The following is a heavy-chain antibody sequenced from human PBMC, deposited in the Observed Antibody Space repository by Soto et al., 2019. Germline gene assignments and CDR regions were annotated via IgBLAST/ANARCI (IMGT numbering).Heavy chain of an antibody. Sequence: DVQLVESGGGLVQPGGSLRLSCAASGFTVSSVHMSWVRQAPGKGLEWVSVIQNGTSPYYADSVRGRFTISRDNPKNIVSLQMNSLRAEDTAVYYCARDRGGPGYGVLDYWGQGTLVTVSS. CDR1: GFTVSSVH. D-gene: IGHD4-17*01. V-gene: IGHV3-66*01. CDR3: ARDRGGPGYGVLDY. CDR2: IQNGTSP. J-gene: IGHJ4*02.